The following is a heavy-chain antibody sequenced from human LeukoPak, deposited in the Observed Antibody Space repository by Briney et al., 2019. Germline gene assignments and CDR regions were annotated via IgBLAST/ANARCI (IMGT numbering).Heavy chain of an antibody. Sequence: KSGGSLRLSCAASGFTFSSFWMHWVRQAPGKGLVWVSRISADGSSTIYADPVKGRFTISRDNAENTVYLQMNSLRVEGTAVYYCARYGYDSGRGFDPWGQGILVTVST. J-gene: IGHJ5*02. V-gene: IGHV3-74*01. CDR1: GFTFSSFW. D-gene: IGHD3-10*01. CDR3: ARYGYDSGRGFDP. CDR2: ISADGSST.